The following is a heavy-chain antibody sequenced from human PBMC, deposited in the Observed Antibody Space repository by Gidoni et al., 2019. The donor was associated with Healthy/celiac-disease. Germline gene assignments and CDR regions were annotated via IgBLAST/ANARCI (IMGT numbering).Heavy chain of an antibody. Sequence: QVQLQESGPGLVKPSQTLYLTCTVTGGSISSGGSYWSWIRPHPGKGLEWIGYIYYSGSTYYNPSLKSRVTISVDTSKNQFSLKLSSVTAADTAVYYCARDRMLSSRGYCSSTSCYRDAFDIWGQGTMVTVSS. CDR3: ARDRMLSSRGYCSSTSCYRDAFDI. CDR1: GGSISSGGSY. V-gene: IGHV4-31*03. J-gene: IGHJ3*02. CDR2: IYYSGST. D-gene: IGHD2-2*01.